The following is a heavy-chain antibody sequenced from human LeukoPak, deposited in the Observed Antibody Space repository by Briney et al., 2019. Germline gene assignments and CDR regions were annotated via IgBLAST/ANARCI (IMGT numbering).Heavy chain of an antibody. Sequence: GGSLRLSCAASGFTFSSYGMHWVRQAPGKGLEWVAFIRYDGSNKYYADSVKGRFTISRDNSKNTLYLQMNSLRAEDTAVYYCATRGVVPAADFDYWGQGTLVTVSS. D-gene: IGHD2-2*01. J-gene: IGHJ4*02. V-gene: IGHV3-30*02. CDR1: GFTFSSYG. CDR2: IRYDGSNK. CDR3: ATRGVVPAADFDY.